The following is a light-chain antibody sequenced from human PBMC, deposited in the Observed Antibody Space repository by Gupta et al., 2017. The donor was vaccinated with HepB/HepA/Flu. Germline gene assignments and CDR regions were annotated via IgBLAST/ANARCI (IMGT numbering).Light chain of an antibody. CDR2: GAS. CDR1: QSVSSN. CDR3: QQYNNWLRCR. J-gene: IGKJ2*04. Sequence: EIVMTQSPATLSVSPGERATLSCRASQSVSSNLAWYQQKPGQAPRLLIYGASTRATGIPARFSGSGSGTEFTLTISSLQSEDLAVYYCQQYNNWLRCRFGQGTKLEIK. V-gene: IGKV3-15*01.